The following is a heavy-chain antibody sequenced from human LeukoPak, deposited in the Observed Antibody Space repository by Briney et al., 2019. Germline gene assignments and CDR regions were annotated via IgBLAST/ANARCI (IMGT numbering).Heavy chain of an antibody. J-gene: IGHJ5*02. Sequence: PSETLSLTCSVSIGSISSSKWWSWVRQSPVKGLEWIGETYLYGTTNYNPSFTSRVTMSVDRSRNQFSLKLTSVTAADTAVYYCARAFPQRRTDISGWYSNWFDPWGQGILVTVSS. D-gene: IGHD6-19*01. CDR1: IGSISSSKW. CDR3: ARAFPQRRTDISGWYSNWFDP. V-gene: IGHV4-4*02. CDR2: TYLYGTT.